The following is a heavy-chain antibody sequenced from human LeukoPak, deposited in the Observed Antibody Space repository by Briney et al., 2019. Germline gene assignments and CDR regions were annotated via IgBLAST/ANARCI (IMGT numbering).Heavy chain of an antibody. V-gene: IGHV3-21*01. CDR3: ARVPTFDYYDSSGYSDY. J-gene: IGHJ4*02. D-gene: IGHD3-22*01. Sequence: GGSLRLPCAASGFTFSSYSMNWVRQAPGKGLEWVSSISSSSNYIYYADSVKGRFTISRDNAKNSLYLQMNSLRAEDTAVYYCARVPTFDYYDSSGYSDYWGQGTLVTVSS. CDR1: GFTFSSYS. CDR2: ISSSSNYI.